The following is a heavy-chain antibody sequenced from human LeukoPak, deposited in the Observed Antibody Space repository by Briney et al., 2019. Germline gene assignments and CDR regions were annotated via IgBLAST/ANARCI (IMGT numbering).Heavy chain of an antibody. CDR3: ARDHNYAFDN. D-gene: IGHD1-1*01. CDR1: GFRLIEYS. CDR2: IGIDSGNT. J-gene: IGHJ4*02. Sequence: GGSLRLSCTASGFRLIEYSMNWVRQAPGKGLEWISYIGIDSGNTKYADSVRGRFTISADKAKNSLHLQMNSLRVEDTAVYYCARDHNYAFDNWGQGTLVSVAS. V-gene: IGHV3-48*01.